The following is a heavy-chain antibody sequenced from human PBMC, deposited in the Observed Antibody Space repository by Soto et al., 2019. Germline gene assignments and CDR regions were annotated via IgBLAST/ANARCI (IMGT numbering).Heavy chain of an antibody. Sequence: GGSLRLSCAASGFTFSNAWMSWVRQAPGKGLEWVGRIKSKTDGGTTDYAAPVKGRFTISRDDSKNTLYLQMNSLKTEDTAVYYCTTDGEGCSSTSCLYWGQGTLVTVSS. CDR1: GFTFSNAW. CDR2: IKSKTDGGTT. V-gene: IGHV3-15*01. CDR3: TTDGEGCSSTSCLY. D-gene: IGHD2-2*01. J-gene: IGHJ4*02.